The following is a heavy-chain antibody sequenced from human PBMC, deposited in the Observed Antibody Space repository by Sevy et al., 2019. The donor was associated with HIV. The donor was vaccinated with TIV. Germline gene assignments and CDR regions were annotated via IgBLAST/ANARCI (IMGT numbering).Heavy chain of an antibody. Sequence: GGSLRLSCAASGFSFSYYGMHWVRQAPGKGLEWVTFIRSDGSEKFYADSVKGRFTISRDNSKNTLYLEMYSLRVEDTALYYCAKDEEAGEISYLSSFHAPFDYWVQGTLVTVSS. V-gene: IGHV3-30*02. D-gene: IGHD2-2*01. CDR3: AKDEEAGEISYLSSFHAPFDY. CDR1: GFSFSYYG. CDR2: IRSDGSEK. J-gene: IGHJ4*02.